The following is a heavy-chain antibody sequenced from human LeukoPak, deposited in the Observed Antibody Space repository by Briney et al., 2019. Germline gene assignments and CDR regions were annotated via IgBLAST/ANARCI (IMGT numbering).Heavy chain of an antibody. V-gene: IGHV4-34*01. CDR2: INHSGST. CDR3: ARGNIVLMVYAMDWIDP. D-gene: IGHD2-8*01. Sequence: SETLSLTCAVYGGSFSGYYWSWIRQPPGKGLEWIGEINHSGSTNYNPSLKSRVTISVDASKNQFSLKLSSVTAADTAVYYCARGNIVLMVYAMDWIDPWGLGTLVTVSS. CDR1: GGSFSGYY. J-gene: IGHJ5*02.